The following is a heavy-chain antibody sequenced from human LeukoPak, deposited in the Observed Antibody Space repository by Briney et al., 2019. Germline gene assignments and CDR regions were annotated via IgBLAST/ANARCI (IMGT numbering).Heavy chain of an antibody. CDR2: IFYSGNT. J-gene: IGHJ4*02. D-gene: IGHD3-22*01. CDR1: GGSISSYC. Sequence: SETLSLTCTVSGGSISSYCWSWIRQPPGKGLEWIGYIFYSGNTNYNPSLKSRVTISVDTSKNQFSLKLSSVTAADTAVYYCARRDSSTKTFDYWGQGTLVTVSS. CDR3: ARRDSSTKTFDY. V-gene: IGHV4-59*01.